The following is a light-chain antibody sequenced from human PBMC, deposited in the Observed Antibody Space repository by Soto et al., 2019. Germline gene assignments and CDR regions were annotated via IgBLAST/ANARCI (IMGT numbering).Light chain of an antibody. CDR1: SSDVGGYNY. CDR3: SSYTSSSTLV. V-gene: IGLV2-14*01. J-gene: IGLJ2*01. Sequence: QSALTQPASVSVSPGQSITISCTGTSSDVGGYNYVSWYQQHPVKAPKLMIYDVSNRPSGVSNRFSGSKSGNTASLTISGLQAEDEADYYCSSYTSSSTLVFGGGTKLTVL. CDR2: DVS.